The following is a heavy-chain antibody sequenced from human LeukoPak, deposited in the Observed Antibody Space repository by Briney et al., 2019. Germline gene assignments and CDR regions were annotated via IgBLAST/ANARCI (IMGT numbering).Heavy chain of an antibody. V-gene: IGHV3-49*03. CDR2: IRSKAYGGTT. CDR1: GFTFGDYA. J-gene: IGHJ6*03. CDR3: TREGTYYYAPFRYYYYMDV. Sequence: PGGSLRLSCTASGFTFGDYAMSWFRQAPGKGLEWVGFIRSKAYGGTTEYAASVKGRFTISRDDSKSIAYLQMNSLKTEDTAVYYCTREGTYYYAPFRYYYYMDVWGKGTTVTVSS. D-gene: IGHD3-10*01.